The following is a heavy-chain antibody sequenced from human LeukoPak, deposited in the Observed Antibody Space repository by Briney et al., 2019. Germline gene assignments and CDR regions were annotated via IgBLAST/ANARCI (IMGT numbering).Heavy chain of an antibody. CDR1: GFTFSSYW. V-gene: IGHV3-7*01. D-gene: IGHD2-21*01. J-gene: IGHJ5*02. CDR2: IKQDGSEK. Sequence: GGSLRLSCAASGFTFSSYWMSWVRQAPGKGLEWVANIKQDGSEKYYVDSVRGRFTISRDDAKNSLYLQMHSLRAEDTAVYYCARAIWAYRAWGQGTLVTVSS. CDR3: ARAIWAYRA.